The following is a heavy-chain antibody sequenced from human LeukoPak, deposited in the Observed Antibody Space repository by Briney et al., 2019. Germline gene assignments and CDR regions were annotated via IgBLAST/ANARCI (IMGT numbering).Heavy chain of an antibody. V-gene: IGHV4-39*01. D-gene: IGHD6-25*01. J-gene: IGHJ4*02. CDR1: GASISSGDYY. CDR3: VRRGQRLNPGLYYFDY. CDR2: IYYSGST. Sequence: SETLSLTCTVSGASISSGDYYWGWIRQSPGKGLEWIGTIYYSGSTNYNPSLKSRVTISVDTPENQFSLRLSSVTATDTAVYYCVRRGQRLNPGLYYFDYWGQGTLVTVSS.